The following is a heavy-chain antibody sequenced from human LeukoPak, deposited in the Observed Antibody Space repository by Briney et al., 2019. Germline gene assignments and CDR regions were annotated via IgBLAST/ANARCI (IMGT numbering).Heavy chain of an antibody. CDR2: ISSSSSTI. V-gene: IGHV3-48*01. D-gene: IGHD2-2*01. CDR1: GFTFSSYS. CDR3: AREGIVVVPAAPNYDY. J-gene: IGHJ4*02. Sequence: PGGSLRLSCAASGFTFSSYSMNWVRKAPGKGLEGVSYISSSSSTIYYADSVNGRFTISRDNAKNSLYLQMNSLRAEDTAVYYCAREGIVVVPAAPNYDYWGQGTLVTVSS.